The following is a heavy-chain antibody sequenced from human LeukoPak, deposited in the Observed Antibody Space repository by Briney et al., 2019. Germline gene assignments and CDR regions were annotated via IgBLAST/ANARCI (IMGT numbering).Heavy chain of an antibody. D-gene: IGHD1-26*01. CDR3: AKDFSEVGATGFDY. CDR2: INSDESIT. CDR1: GFTFSSSW. Sequence: GGSLRLSCAASGFTFSSSWMYWVRQAPGKGLVWVSRINSDESITTYADSVKGRFTISRDNAKNTLYLQMNSLRAEDTAVYYCAKDFSEVGATGFDYWGQGTLVTVSS. J-gene: IGHJ4*02. V-gene: IGHV3-74*01.